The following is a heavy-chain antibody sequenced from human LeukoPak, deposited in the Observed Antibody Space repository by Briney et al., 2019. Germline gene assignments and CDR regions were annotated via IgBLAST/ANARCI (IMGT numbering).Heavy chain of an antibody. V-gene: IGHV1-8*01. J-gene: IGHJ4*02. CDR2: MNPNSGNT. D-gene: IGHD6-19*01. CDR3: TRGSSGRRDN. Sequence: ASVTVSLTSSVYTFTSCDINWVGQAPGQGREWMGWMNPNSGNTGYGPSFQGRITMTRDISIGTAYMELSNLTSEDTAIYYCTRGSSGRRDNWGQGTLVTVSA. CDR1: VYTFTSCD.